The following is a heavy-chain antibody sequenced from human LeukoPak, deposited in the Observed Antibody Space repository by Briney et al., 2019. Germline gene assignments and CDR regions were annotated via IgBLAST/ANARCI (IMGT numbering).Heavy chain of an antibody. CDR2: IWYDGSNK. V-gene: IGHV3-33*01. CDR3: ATAVASSSGWYADY. Sequence: GGSLRLSCAASGFTFRSYGVNWVRQAPGKGLEWVAVIWYDGSNKYYADSVKGRFTVSRDNSKNTLYLQMNSLRAEDTAVYYCATAVASSSGWYADYWGQGTLVTVSS. CDR1: GFTFRSYG. D-gene: IGHD6-19*01. J-gene: IGHJ4*02.